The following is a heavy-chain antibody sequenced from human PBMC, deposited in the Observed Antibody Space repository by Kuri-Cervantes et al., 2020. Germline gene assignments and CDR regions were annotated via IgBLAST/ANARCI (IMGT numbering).Heavy chain of an antibody. CDR2: ISYDGSIK. CDR3: AKNGQWPTYDS. J-gene: IGHJ5*02. V-gene: IGHV3-30*18. CDR1: GFTFSSYG. D-gene: IGHD3-16*01. Sequence: GESLKISCVGSGFTFSSYGMHWVRQAPGKGLEWVALISYDGSIKYYADSVKGRFTMSRDNSKNTLYLQMSSLRAEDTAVYYCAKNGQWPTYDSWGQGTLVTVSS.